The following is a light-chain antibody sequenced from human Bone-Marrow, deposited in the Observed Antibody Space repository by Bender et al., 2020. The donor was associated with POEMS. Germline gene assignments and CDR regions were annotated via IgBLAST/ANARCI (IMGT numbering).Light chain of an antibody. V-gene: IGLV3-1*01. CDR1: KLGDKY. CDR3: VAWDASLNGWV. J-gene: IGLJ3*02. CDR2: QDN. Sequence: SYELTQAPSVSVSPGQTASITCSGDKLGDKYVCWYQQKPGQSPVLVIYQDNKRPSGIPERFSGSNSGTSASLAITGLQSDDEAIYFCVAWDASLNGWVFGGGTKLTVL.